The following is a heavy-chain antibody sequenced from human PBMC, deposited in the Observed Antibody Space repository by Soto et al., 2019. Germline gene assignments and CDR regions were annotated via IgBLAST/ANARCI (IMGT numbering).Heavy chain of an antibody. J-gene: IGHJ4*02. Sequence: GGSLRLSCAASGFTFSSYAMSWVRQAPGKGLEWVSAISGSGGSTYYADSVKGRFTISRDNSKNTLYLQMNSLRAEDTAVYYCAKVVVPAGKNAPFDYWGQGTLVTVSS. CDR1: GFTFSSYA. D-gene: IGHD2-2*01. CDR2: ISGSGGST. CDR3: AKVVVPAGKNAPFDY. V-gene: IGHV3-23*01.